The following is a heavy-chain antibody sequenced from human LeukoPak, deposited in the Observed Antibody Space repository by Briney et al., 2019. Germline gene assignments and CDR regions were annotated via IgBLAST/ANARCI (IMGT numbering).Heavy chain of an antibody. CDR2: SKPNSGGA. Sequence: ASVKVSCKASGYTFSGYYIHWVRQAPGQGLEWMGWSKPNSGGANYAQNFQGRVTMTRDTSISTAYMELSRLTSDDTAVYYCARGRQDRIEVCNIWGQGTMVTVSS. J-gene: IGHJ3*02. CDR1: GYTFSGYY. V-gene: IGHV1-2*02. D-gene: IGHD1-1*01. CDR3: ARGRQDRIEVCNI.